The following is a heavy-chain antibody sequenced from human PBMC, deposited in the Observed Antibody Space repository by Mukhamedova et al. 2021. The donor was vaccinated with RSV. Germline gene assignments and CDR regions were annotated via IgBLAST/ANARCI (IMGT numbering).Heavy chain of an antibody. Sequence: GISGSGGNTYYADSVKGRFTISRDNSKNTLYLQMNSLRAEDTAVYYCAKHXGDYLFFYFHYLGQGTLVTVSS. CDR3: AKHXGDYLFFYFHY. D-gene: IGHD4-17*01. CDR2: ISGSGGNT. V-gene: IGHV3-23*01. J-gene: IGHJ4*02.